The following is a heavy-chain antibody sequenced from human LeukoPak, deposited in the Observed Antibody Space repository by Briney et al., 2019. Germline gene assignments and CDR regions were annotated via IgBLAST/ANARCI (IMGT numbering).Heavy chain of an antibody. V-gene: IGHV1-18*01. CDR3: ARVITWGQLAGWFDP. CDR1: GYTFTSYG. Sequence: ASVKVSCKASGYTFTSYGISWVRQAPGQGLEWMGWISAYNGNTNYAQKLQGRVTMTTDTSTSTAYMELRSLRSDDTAVYYCARVITWGQLAGWFDPWGQGTLVTVSS. D-gene: IGHD6-6*01. CDR2: ISAYNGNT. J-gene: IGHJ5*02.